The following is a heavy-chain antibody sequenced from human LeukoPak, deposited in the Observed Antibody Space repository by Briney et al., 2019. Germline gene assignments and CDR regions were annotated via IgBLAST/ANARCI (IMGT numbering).Heavy chain of an antibody. Sequence: GGSLRLSCAASGFTFSSYAMSWVRQAPGRGLEWVANIKQDGSEKYYVDSVKGRFTISRDNAKNSLYLQMNSLRAEDTAVYYCARDSDYDSSGYQLHWGQGTLVTVSS. V-gene: IGHV3-7*01. CDR3: ARDSDYDSSGYQLH. CDR2: IKQDGSEK. CDR1: GFTFSSYA. D-gene: IGHD3-22*01. J-gene: IGHJ4*02.